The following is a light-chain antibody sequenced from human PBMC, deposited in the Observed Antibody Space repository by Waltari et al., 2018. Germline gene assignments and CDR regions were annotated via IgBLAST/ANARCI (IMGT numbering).Light chain of an antibody. CDR3: AAWDDSLSGFYV. CDR2: RNT. Sequence: QSVLTQPPSASGTPGQRVTISCSGSSPNIGSNYVYWYQQLPGTAPKLLIYRNTQRRSGVPDRCSGSKSGTSAALAISWLRSEDEADYYCAAWDDSLSGFYVFGTGTKVTVL. CDR1: SPNIGSNY. V-gene: IGLV1-47*01. J-gene: IGLJ1*01.